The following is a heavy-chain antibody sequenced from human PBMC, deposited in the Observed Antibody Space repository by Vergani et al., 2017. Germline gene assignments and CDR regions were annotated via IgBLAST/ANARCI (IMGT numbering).Heavy chain of an antibody. V-gene: IGHV3-23*01. CDR2: VSGSGGTT. J-gene: IGHJ4*02. D-gene: IGHD2-21*01. CDR1: GFTFSSYA. Sequence: EVQLLESGGGLVQPGGSLRLSWAASGFTFSSYAMSWVRQAPGKGLEWVSAVSGSGGTTYYADSLKGRFTISRDNSKNTLYLQMNSLRAEDTAVYYCATTPRSLVXKDYWGQGTLVTVSS. CDR3: ATTPRSLVXKDY.